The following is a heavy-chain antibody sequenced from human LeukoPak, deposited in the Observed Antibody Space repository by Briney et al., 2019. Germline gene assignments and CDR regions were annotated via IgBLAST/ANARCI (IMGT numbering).Heavy chain of an antibody. CDR3: ARLSKGRYFDYIFDY. Sequence: PSETLSLTCTVSGGSVSSTEFYWGWIRQPPGKGLQWIGSIYYTGSTYYNPSLNSRVTMSVDTSQNQISLKMTSVTAADTAVYYCARLSKGRYFDYIFDYWGQGTLVTVSS. D-gene: IGHD3-9*01. CDR2: IYYTGST. J-gene: IGHJ4*02. V-gene: IGHV4-39*01. CDR1: GGSVSSTEFY.